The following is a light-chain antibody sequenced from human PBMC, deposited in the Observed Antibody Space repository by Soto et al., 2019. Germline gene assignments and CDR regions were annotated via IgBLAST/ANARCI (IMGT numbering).Light chain of an antibody. V-gene: IGLV2-11*01. J-gene: IGLJ1*01. CDR1: SSDVGSYKE. CDR3: CAYADTFYV. CDR2: DVS. Sequence: HSALTQRRSVSGSPGQSVTISCTGTSSDVGSYKEVSWYQHHPGKVPKLMIYDVSERPSGVPDRFSGSKSGNTASLTISGLQAEDEAIYYCCAYADTFYVFGTGTKVTVL.